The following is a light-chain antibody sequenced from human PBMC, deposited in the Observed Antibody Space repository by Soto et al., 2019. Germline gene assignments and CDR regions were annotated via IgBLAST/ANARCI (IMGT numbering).Light chain of an antibody. CDR2: EVT. CDR3: SSYTSSSTLV. Sequence: QSALTQPASVSGSPGQSITISCTGTSSDVGGYDHVSWYQQYPGKAPKLMIYEVTNRPSGVSDRFSGSKFANTASLTISGLQAEDEADYYCSSYTSSSTLVFGGGTQLTVL. J-gene: IGLJ2*01. V-gene: IGLV2-14*01. CDR1: SSDVGGYDH.